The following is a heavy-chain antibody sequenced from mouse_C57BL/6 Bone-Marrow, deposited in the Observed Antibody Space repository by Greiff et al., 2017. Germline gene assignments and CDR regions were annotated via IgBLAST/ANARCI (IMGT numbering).Heavy chain of an antibody. D-gene: IGHD2-3*01. CDR3: TTEWLLPWFAY. CDR1: GFNIKDDY. Sequence: VQLQQSGAELVRPGASVKLSCTASGFNIKDDYMHWVKQRPEQGLEWIGWIDPENGDTEYASKFQGKATITADTSSNTAYLQLSSLTSEDTAVYYCTTEWLLPWFAYWSQGTLVTVSA. V-gene: IGHV14-4*01. CDR2: IDPENGDT. J-gene: IGHJ3*01.